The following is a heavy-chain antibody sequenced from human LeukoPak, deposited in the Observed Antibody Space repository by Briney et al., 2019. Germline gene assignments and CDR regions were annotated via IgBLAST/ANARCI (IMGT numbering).Heavy chain of an antibody. CDR2: ISSSSSYI. J-gene: IGHJ4*02. CDR1: GFTFSSYS. V-gene: IGHV3-21*01. D-gene: IGHD3-22*01. CDR3: ATSSGLLSQFDY. Sequence: GGSLRLSCAASGFTFSSYSMNWVRQAPGKGLEWVSSISSSSSYIYYADSVKGRFTISRDNAKNSLYLRMNSLRAEDTAVYYCATSSGLLSQFDYWGQGTLVTVSS.